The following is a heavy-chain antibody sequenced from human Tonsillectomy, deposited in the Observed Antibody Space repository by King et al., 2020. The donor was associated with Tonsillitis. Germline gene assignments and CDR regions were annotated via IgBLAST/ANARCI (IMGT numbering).Heavy chain of an antibody. CDR1: GYTLTELS. CDR2: FDPEDGET. V-gene: IGHV1-24*01. D-gene: IGHD5-12*01. J-gene: IGHJ5*02. Sequence: QLVQSGAEVKKPGASVKVSCKVSGYTLTELSMHWVRQAPGKGLEWMGGFDPEDGETIYAQKFQGRVTMTEDTSTDTAYMELSSLRSEDTAVYYFATTYPPLWLPPWGFDPWGQGTLVTVSS. CDR3: ATTYPPLWLPPWGFDP.